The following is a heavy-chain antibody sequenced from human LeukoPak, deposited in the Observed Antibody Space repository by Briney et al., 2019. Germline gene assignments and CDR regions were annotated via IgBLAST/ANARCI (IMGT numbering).Heavy chain of an antibody. CDR1: GDTLTSYD. CDR3: ARGHRMVRGVTSTGYWFDP. D-gene: IGHD3-10*01. CDR2: MYPNSGST. J-gene: IGHJ5*02. V-gene: IGHV1-8*01. Sequence: ASVTLSCTASGDTLTSYDIKWVRQAPGQGLEWMGWMYPNSGSTGYAHKFQGRVTMTRNTSISTAYMELSSLRSEDTAVYYCARGHRMVRGVTSTGYWFDPWGQGTLVTVSS.